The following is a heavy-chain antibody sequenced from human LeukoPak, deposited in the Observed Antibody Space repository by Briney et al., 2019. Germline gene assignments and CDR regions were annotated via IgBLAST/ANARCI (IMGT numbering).Heavy chain of an antibody. Sequence: GSSVKVSCKASGGTFSSYAISWVRQAPGQGLEWMGRIIPILGIANYAQKFQGRVTITADKSTSTAYMELSSLRSEDTAVYYCARDLFPTYIAAAGIYYGMDVWGXGTTVTVSS. CDR2: IIPILGIA. CDR3: ARDLFPTYIAAAGIYYGMDV. J-gene: IGHJ6*02. V-gene: IGHV1-69*04. CDR1: GGTFSSYA. D-gene: IGHD6-13*01.